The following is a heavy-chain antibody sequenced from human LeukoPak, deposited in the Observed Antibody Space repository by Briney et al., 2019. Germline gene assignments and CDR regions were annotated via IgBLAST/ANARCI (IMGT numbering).Heavy chain of an antibody. CDR1: GFTFSSYS. Sequence: GGSLRLSCAASGFTFSSYSMNWVRQAPGKGLEWVSYISSSSSTIYYADSVKGRFTISRDNAKNSLYLQMNSLRDEDTAVYYCARDSQTGLWFGESIDYWGQGTLVTVSS. J-gene: IGHJ4*02. V-gene: IGHV3-48*02. D-gene: IGHD3-10*01. CDR2: ISSSSSTI. CDR3: ARDSQTGLWFGESIDY.